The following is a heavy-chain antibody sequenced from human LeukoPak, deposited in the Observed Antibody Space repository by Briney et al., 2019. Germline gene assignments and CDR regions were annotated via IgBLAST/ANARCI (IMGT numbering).Heavy chain of an antibody. CDR1: GCSISSFY. V-gene: IGHV4-59*01. CDR2: IYSSGST. Sequence: SETLSLTCTVSGCSISSFYWSWVPQTPGEGLGCIGYIYSSGSTNYNPSLKSRVTMSVDTSNNQFSLKLNSATAADTAVYYCARGSKDSTWPGGYFDLWGRGTLVTVSS. D-gene: IGHD6-13*01. CDR3: ARGSKDSTWPGGYFDL. J-gene: IGHJ2*01.